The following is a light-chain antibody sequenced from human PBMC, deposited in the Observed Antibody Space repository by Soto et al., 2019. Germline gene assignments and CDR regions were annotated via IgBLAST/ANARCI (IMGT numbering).Light chain of an antibody. V-gene: IGLV2-8*01. CDR3: SSYAGSNVV. Sequence: QSALTQPPSASGSPGQSVTISCTGTSSDVGSYNYVSWYQQHPGKAPKVMIYEVTKRPSGVPDRFSGSKSGNTASLTVSGLQAEDEAHYYCSSYAGSNVVFGGGTKVTVL. J-gene: IGLJ2*01. CDR1: SSDVGSYNY. CDR2: EVT.